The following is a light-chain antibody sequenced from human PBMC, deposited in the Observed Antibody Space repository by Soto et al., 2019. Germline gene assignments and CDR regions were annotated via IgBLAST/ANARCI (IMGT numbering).Light chain of an antibody. CDR2: EGS. J-gene: IGLJ1*01. Sequence: QSALTQPASVSGSPGQSITICCTGTSSDIGNYNLVSWYQQHPGKAPKLMIYEGSKRPSGVSNRFSGSKSGNTASLTISGLQAEDEADYYCCSYAGPSTFYVFGNGTKLTVL. CDR3: CSYAGPSTFYV. CDR1: SSDIGNYNL. V-gene: IGLV2-23*01.